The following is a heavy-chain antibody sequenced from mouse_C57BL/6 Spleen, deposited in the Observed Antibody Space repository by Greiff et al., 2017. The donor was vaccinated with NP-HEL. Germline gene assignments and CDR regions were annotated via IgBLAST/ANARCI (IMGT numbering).Heavy chain of an antibody. V-gene: IGHV1-54*01. CDR1: GYAFTNYL. CDR2: INPGSGGT. CDR3: ARFWGSEYYFDY. J-gene: IGHJ2*01. Sequence: QVQLQQSGAELVRPGTSVKVSCKASGYAFTNYLIEWVKQRPGQGLAWIGVINPGSGGTNYNEKFKGKATLTADKSSSTAYMQLSSLTSEDSAVYFCARFWGSEYYFDYWGQGTTLTVSS.